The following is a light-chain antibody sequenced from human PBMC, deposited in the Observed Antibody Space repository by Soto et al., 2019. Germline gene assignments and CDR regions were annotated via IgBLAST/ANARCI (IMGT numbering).Light chain of an antibody. J-gene: IGKJ2*01. CDR3: QQSYSIFMYT. Sequence: DIQMTQSPSSLSASVGDRVTITCRASQSISSYLNWYQQKPGKAPKLLLYAAYSLQSGVPSRFSGSGSGTDFTLTISSLQPEDFATYYCQQSYSIFMYTFGQGTKLEIK. CDR2: AAY. V-gene: IGKV1-39*01. CDR1: QSISSY.